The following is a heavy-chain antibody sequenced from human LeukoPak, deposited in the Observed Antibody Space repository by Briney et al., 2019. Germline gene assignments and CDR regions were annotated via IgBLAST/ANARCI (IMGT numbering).Heavy chain of an antibody. CDR3: ARHYTLVTAPGAYYMDV. V-gene: IGHV4-39*01. J-gene: IGHJ6*03. CDR2: IYYSGST. Sequence: SETLSLTCTVSGGSISSSSYYWGWIRQPPGKGLEWIGSIYYSGSTYYNPSLQSRVTISVDTSKNQFSLNLSSVTATDTAVYFCARHYTLVTAPGAYYMDVWGKGTTVTVSS. CDR1: GGSISSSSYY. D-gene: IGHD6-13*01.